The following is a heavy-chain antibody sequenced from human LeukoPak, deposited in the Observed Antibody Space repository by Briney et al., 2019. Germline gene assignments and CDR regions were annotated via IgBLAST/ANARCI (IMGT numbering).Heavy chain of an antibody. CDR1: GFTFSSYA. V-gene: IGHV3-23*01. D-gene: IGHD2-21*02. CDR3: AKDRGVVVTAISDY. J-gene: IGHJ4*02. Sequence: GGSLRLSCAASGFTFSSYAMSWVRQAPGKGLEWVSAISGSGGSTYYADSVKGRFTISRDNSKNTLYLQMNSLRAEDTAVYYCAKDRGVVVTAISDYWGQGTLVTVPS. CDR2: ISGSGGST.